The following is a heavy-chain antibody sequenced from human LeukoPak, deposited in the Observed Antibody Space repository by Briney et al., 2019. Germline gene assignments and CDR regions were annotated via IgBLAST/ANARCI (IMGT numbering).Heavy chain of an antibody. V-gene: IGHV4-34*01. CDR3: ARVSRFLEWLFSPCAFDI. CDR2: INHSGST. J-gene: IGHJ3*02. D-gene: IGHD3-3*01. CDR1: GGSFSGYY. Sequence: SETLSLTCAVYGGSFSGYYWSWIRQPPGKGLEWIGEINHSGSTNYNPSLKSRVTISVDTSKNQFSPKLSSVTAADTAVYYCARVSRFLEWLFSPCAFDIWGQGTMVTVSS.